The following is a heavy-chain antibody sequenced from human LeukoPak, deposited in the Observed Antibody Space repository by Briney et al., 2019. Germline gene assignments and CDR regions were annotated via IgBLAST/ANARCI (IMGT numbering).Heavy chain of an antibody. D-gene: IGHD1-26*01. Sequence: PSETLSLTCAVYGGSFSGYYWSWIRQPPGKGLEWIGEINHSGSTNYNPSLKSRVTISVDTSKNQFSLKLSSMTAADTAVYYCAVGVPGDYWGQGTLVTVSS. J-gene: IGHJ4*02. V-gene: IGHV4-34*01. CDR2: INHSGST. CDR3: AVGVPGDY. CDR1: GGSFSGYY.